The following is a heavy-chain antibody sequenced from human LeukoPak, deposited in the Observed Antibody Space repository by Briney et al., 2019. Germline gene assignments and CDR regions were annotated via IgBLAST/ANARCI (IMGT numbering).Heavy chain of an antibody. D-gene: IGHD3-16*02. CDR1: GYTFTSYA. Sequence: GASVKVSCKASGYTFTSYAMHWVRQAPGQRLEWMGWINAGNGNTKYSQKFQGRVTITRDTSASTAYMELSSLRSEDTAVYYCARVWGSYRYLDYWGQGTLVTVSS. V-gene: IGHV1-3*01. J-gene: IGHJ4*02. CDR3: ARVWGSYRYLDY. CDR2: INAGNGNT.